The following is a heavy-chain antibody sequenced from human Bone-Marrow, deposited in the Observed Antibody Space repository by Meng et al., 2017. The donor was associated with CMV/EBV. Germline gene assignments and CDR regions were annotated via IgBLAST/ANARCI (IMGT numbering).Heavy chain of an antibody. D-gene: IGHD1-1*01. J-gene: IGHJ4*02. CDR1: GFTFSNYG. V-gene: IGHV3-30*02. Sequence: GGSLRPPCAASGFTFSNYGIHWVRQAPGKGLEWVTFIRYDGSNKYYADSVKGRFTISRDNSKNALYLQMNSLGPEDTAVYHCAKDSSWNGAIDYWGQGTLVTVSS. CDR2: IRYDGSNK. CDR3: AKDSSWNGAIDY.